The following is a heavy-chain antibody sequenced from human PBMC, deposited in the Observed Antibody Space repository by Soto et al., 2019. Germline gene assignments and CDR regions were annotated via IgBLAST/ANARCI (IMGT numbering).Heavy chain of an antibody. D-gene: IGHD3-22*01. CDR3: AKVPTYDSSGYDY. Sequence: VSLRLSCAASGFTFSSYAMSWVRQAPGKGLEWVSAISGSGGSTYYADSVKGRFTISRDNSKNTLYLQMNSLRAEDTAVYYCAKVPTYDSSGYDYWGQGTMVTVSS. V-gene: IGHV3-23*01. CDR2: ISGSGGST. J-gene: IGHJ4*02. CDR1: GFTFSSYA.